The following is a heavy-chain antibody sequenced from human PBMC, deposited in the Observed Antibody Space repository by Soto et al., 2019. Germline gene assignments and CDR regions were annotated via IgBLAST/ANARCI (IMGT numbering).Heavy chain of an antibody. CDR1: GFTFSSYS. V-gene: IGHV3-48*01. D-gene: IGHD2-15*01. CDR3: ARDRAEYCGGVSCNEFDS. CDR2: ISSSSSNI. J-gene: IGHJ4*02. Sequence: EVKLVESGGGLVQPGGSLRLSCTASGFTFSSYSMNWVRQAPGKGLEWVSYISSSSSNIYYADSVKGRFAISRDNAKNSLYLQMNSLRVEDTAVYSCARDRAEYCGGVSCNEFDSWGQGTLVTVSS.